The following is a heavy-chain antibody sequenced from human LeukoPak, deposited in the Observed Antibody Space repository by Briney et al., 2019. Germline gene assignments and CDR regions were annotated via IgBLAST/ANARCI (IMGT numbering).Heavy chain of an antibody. V-gene: IGHV1-18*01. CDR1: GYTFTSYG. CDR2: ISAYNGNT. J-gene: IGHJ4*02. CDR3: ARDLYSGSHPVGY. Sequence: ASVKVSCKASGYTFTSYGISWVRQAPGQGLEWMGWISAYNGNTNYAQKLQGRVTMTTDTFTNTAYMELRSLRSDDTAVYYCARDLYSGSHPVGYWGQGTLVSVSS. D-gene: IGHD1-26*01.